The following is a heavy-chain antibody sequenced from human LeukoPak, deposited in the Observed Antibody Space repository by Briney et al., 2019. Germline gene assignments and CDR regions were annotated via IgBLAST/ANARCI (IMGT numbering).Heavy chain of an antibody. CDR2: IFPHDSDT. CDR1: GYSFTDYW. V-gene: IGHV5-51*01. D-gene: IGHD6-13*01. J-gene: IGHJ5*02. CDR3: ARLGAPSSSWAWFDP. Sequence: GESLKISCKGSGYSFTDYWIGWVRQMPGKGLEWMGIIFPHDSDTKYSPSFQGQVTISADKSISTAYLQWSSLKASDTAMYYCARLGAPSSSWAWFDPWGQGTLVTVSS.